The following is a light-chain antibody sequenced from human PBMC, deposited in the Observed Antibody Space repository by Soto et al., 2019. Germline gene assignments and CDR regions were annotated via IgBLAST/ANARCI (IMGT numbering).Light chain of an antibody. J-gene: IGKJ2*01. CDR3: QQYSSYSMYT. V-gene: IGKV1-5*01. CDR1: EIFSNW. Sequence: DIQMTQAPSTLSASIGDRVTITCLASEIFSNWLAWYQMKPGQAPKLLIFNASTLETGVPSRFSGSESGTEFTLTISSLQPDDFATYYCQQYSSYSMYTFGQGTKVDIK. CDR2: NAS.